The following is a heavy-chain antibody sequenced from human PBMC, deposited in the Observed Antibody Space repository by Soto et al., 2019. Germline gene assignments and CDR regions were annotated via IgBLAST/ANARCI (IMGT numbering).Heavy chain of an antibody. CDR1: GGSFSGDH. V-gene: IGHV4-34*01. CDR3: ARRYCSSTSCLAGFDP. Sequence: LTCAVYGGSFSGDHWSWIRHPPGKGLEWTGEINHSGRTNYNPSLKSRVTISVDTSKKQISLKLNSVTAADTAVYYCARRYCSSTSCLAGFDPWGRGTLVTVSS. J-gene: IGHJ5*02. D-gene: IGHD2-2*01. CDR2: INHSGRT.